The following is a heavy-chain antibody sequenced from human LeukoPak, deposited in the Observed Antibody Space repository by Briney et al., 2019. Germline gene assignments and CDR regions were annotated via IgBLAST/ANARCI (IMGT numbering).Heavy chain of an antibody. CDR3: AKDQDQWLYRGHFDY. J-gene: IGHJ4*02. D-gene: IGHD6-19*01. Sequence: GGSLRLSCAAAGFTFSSSGMSWVRQAPGKGLEWVSAISGSGGSTYYADSVKGRFTISRDNSKNTLYLQINSLRAEDTAVYYCAKDQDQWLYRGHFDYWGQGTLVTVSS. CDR1: GFTFSSSG. CDR2: ISGSGGST. V-gene: IGHV3-23*01.